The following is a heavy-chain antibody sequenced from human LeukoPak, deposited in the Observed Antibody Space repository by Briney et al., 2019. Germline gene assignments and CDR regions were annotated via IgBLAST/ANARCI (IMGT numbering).Heavy chain of an antibody. V-gene: IGHV4-59*01. Sequence: SETLSLTCTVSGGSISNYYWSWIRQPPGKGLEWIGYVSYSGGTNYNRSLKSRVTMSVDTSKNQFSLKLSSVTAADTAVYYCARSRDTSGYFYYFDSWGQGTLVAVSS. J-gene: IGHJ4*02. CDR1: GGSISNYY. D-gene: IGHD3-22*01. CDR2: VSYSGGT. CDR3: ARSRDTSGYFYYFDS.